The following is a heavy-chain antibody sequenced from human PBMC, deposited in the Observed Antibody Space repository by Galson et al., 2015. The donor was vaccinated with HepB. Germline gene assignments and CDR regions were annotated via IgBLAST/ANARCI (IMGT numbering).Heavy chain of an antibody. D-gene: IGHD6-19*01. Sequence: QSGAEVKKPGESLKISCKGSGYSFTSYWIGWVRQMPGKGLEWMGIIYPGDSDTRYSPSFQGQVTISADKSISTAYLQWSSLKASDTAMYYCARQSLAVAGTNYYYYYGMDVWGQGTTITVSS. CDR1: GYSFTSYW. J-gene: IGHJ6*02. CDR2: IYPGDSDT. V-gene: IGHV5-51*01. CDR3: ARQSLAVAGTNYYYYYGMDV.